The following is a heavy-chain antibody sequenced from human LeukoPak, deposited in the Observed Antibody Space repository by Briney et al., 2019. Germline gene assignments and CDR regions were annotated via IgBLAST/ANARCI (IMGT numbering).Heavy chain of an antibody. D-gene: IGHD6-19*01. V-gene: IGHV1-46*01. CDR1: GYTFTSYY. CDR3: ARLWSPAGVSSSGFDY. CDR2: INPSGGST. Sequence: ASVKVSCKASGYTFTSYYMHWVRQAPGQGLEWMGIINPSGGSTNYARKFQGRVTMTRDTSTSTVYMELSSLRSEDTAVYYCARLWSPAGVSSSGFDYWGQGTLVTVSS. J-gene: IGHJ4*02.